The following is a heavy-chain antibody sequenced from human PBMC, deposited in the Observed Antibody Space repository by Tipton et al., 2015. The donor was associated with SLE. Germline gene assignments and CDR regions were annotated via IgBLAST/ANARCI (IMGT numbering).Heavy chain of an antibody. CDR1: GDSIGTYY. D-gene: IGHD3-9*01. CDR3: ARAGILTGYYQPFDY. J-gene: IGHJ4*02. V-gene: IGHV4-59*12. Sequence: PGLVKPSETLSLTCTVSGDSIGTYYWSWFRQPPGKGLEWIGYIYYSGSTNYNPSLKSRVTISVDTSKNQFSLKLSSVTDADTAVYYCARAGILTGYYQPFDYWGQGTLVTVSS. CDR2: IYYSGST.